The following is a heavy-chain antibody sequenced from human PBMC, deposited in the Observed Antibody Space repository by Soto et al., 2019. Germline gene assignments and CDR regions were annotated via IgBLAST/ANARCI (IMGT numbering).Heavy chain of an antibody. CDR2: INVYNGNT. V-gene: IGHV1-18*01. J-gene: IGHJ6*02. D-gene: IGHD5-12*01. CDR3: ARGGGYDKEPDYYGMDV. Sequence: ASVKVSCKASGYTFTNYGISWVRQAPGQGLEWMGWINVYNGNTKYAQKVQGRVTMTTDTSTSTAYMELRSLRSDDTAVYYCARGGGYDKEPDYYGMDVWGQGTTVTVSS. CDR1: GYTFTNYG.